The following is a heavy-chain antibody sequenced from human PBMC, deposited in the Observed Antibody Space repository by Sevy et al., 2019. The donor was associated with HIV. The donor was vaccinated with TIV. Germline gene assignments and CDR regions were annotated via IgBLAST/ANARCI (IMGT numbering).Heavy chain of an antibody. CDR1: GGSISSYY. D-gene: IGHD3-10*01. CDR3: ARDSVGITMVRGVTCPSYYCYGMDV. CDR2: IYPSGST. J-gene: IGHJ6*02. Sequence: SETLSLTCTVSGGSISSYYWSWIRQPAGKGLEWIGRIYPSGSTNYNPSLKSRFTMSVDTSKNQFALQLSTVTAADTAVYYCARDSVGITMVRGVTCPSYYCYGMDVWGQGTTVTVSS. V-gene: IGHV4-4*07.